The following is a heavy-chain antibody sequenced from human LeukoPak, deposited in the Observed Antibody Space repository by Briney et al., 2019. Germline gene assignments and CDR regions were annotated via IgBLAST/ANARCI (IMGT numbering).Heavy chain of an antibody. V-gene: IGHV3-53*01. CDR1: GFTVSSNY. CDR2: IYSGGYT. D-gene: IGHD4-17*01. Sequence: GGSLRLSCAASGFTVSSNYMSWIRQAPGKGLEWVSLIYSGGYTYYADSVKGRFTISRDNSRKTLYLQVNSLRAEDTAVYFCAKELTTERTPGVDSWGQGTLVTVSS. J-gene: IGHJ4*02. CDR3: AKELTTERTPGVDS.